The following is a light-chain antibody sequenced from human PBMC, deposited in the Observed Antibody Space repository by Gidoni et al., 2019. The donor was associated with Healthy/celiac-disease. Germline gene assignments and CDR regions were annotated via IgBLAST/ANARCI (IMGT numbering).Light chain of an antibody. J-gene: IGKJ1*01. Sequence: EIMFTPSPDTLSLSPGERATLSCRASQSVSSYLAWYQQKPGQAPRLLIYEASNRATGIPARFRGSGSGTDFTLTISSLEPEDFAVYYCQQRSNWSWTFGQGTKVEIK. CDR3: QQRSNWSWT. V-gene: IGKV3-11*01. CDR1: QSVSSY. CDR2: EAS.